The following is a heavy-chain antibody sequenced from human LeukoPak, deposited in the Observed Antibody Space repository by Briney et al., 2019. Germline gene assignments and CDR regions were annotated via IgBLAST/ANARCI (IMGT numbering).Heavy chain of an antibody. D-gene: IGHD3-22*01. V-gene: IGHV3-23*01. CDR3: ARGLDSSGYYHVVDS. Sequence: GGSLRLSCADSGFTFSSYAMSWVRQAPGKGLEGVALISTSGRAHYADSVQGRFTISRDNSKNTLSLHMNSLRAEDTAVYYCARGLDSSGYYHVVDSWGQGALVTVSS. CDR1: GFTFSSYA. J-gene: IGHJ4*02. CDR2: ISTSGRA.